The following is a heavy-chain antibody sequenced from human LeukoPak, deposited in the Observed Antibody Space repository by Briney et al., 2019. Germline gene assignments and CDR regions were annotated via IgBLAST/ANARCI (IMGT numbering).Heavy chain of an antibody. CDR1: GGSISSSSYY. CDR2: IYYSGST. V-gene: IGHV4-39*07. D-gene: IGHD2-15*01. Sequence: SETLSLTCTVSGGSISSSSYYWGWIRQPPGKGLEWFGSIYYSGSTYYNPSLKSRVTISVDTSKNQFSLKLSSVTAADTAVYYCARASCSGGSCYPFDYWGQGTLVTVSS. CDR3: ARASCSGGSCYPFDY. J-gene: IGHJ4*02.